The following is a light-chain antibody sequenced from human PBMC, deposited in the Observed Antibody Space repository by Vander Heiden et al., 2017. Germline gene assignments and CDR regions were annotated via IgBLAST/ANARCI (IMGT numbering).Light chain of an antibody. J-gene: IGKJ2*01. CDR3: QQYYSAPYT. CDR1: QNLLYTSNNKNY. CDR2: WAS. Sequence: DTVVFQSPDSLTGSLGGRATINCQSSQNLLYTSNNKNYLAWYRQKAGQPPELLIYWASTRNSGVPDRLSGSGSGTEFTLTINNLQAEDVAVYYCQQYYSAPYTFGRGTRVDIK. V-gene: IGKV4-1*01.